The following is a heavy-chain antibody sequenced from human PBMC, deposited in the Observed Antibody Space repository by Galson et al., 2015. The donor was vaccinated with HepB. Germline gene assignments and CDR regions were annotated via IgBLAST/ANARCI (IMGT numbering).Heavy chain of an antibody. CDR2: ISYDGSNK. Sequence: SLRLSCAASGFTFSSYAMHWVRQAPGKGLEWVAVISYDGSNKYYADSVKGRFTISRDSSKNTLYLQMNSLRAEDTAVYYCARVERKHSGWYNLYYFDYWGQGTLVTVSS. J-gene: IGHJ4*02. D-gene: IGHD6-19*01. V-gene: IGHV3-30-3*01. CDR3: ARVERKHSGWYNLYYFDY. CDR1: GFTFSSYA.